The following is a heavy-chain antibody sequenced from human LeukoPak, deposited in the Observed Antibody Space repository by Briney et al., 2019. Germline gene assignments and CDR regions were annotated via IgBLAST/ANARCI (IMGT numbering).Heavy chain of an antibody. Sequence: PGGSLRLSRAASGFTVSTNYMSWVRQAPGRGLEWVSVIYSGGSTYYADSVKGRFTISRDNSKSTLYLQMNSLRAEDTAVYYCTRPHDYWGQGTLVTVSS. J-gene: IGHJ4*02. V-gene: IGHV3-53*01. CDR3: TRPHDY. CDR1: GFTVSTNY. CDR2: IYSGGST.